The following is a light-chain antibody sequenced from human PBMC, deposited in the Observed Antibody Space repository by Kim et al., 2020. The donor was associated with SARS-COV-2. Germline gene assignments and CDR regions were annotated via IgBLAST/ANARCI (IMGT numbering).Light chain of an antibody. CDR2: RSN. CDR1: SSNIGSDY. V-gene: IGLV1-47*01. Sequence: QSVLTQPPSASGTPGQRVTISCSGSSSNIGSDYAYWYQQLPGTAPKVLIYRSNQQPSGVPDRFSGSKSDTSASLAISGLRSEDEGDYYCASWDDSLSGLVFGGGTQLTVL. J-gene: IGLJ2*01. CDR3: ASWDDSLSGLV.